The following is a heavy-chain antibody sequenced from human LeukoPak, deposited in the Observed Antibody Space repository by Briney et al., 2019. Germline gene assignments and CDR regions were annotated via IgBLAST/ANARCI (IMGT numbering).Heavy chain of an antibody. CDR3: ARGLPPVMKYYFDY. D-gene: IGHD4-11*01. CDR2: MWYDGSNK. Sequence: PGGSLRLSCAASGFTFNSYGMHWVRQAPGKGLEGVAVMWYDGSNKYYADAVKGRFTISREDSQNTLYLQMNSLRAEDTAMYYCARGLPPVMKYYFDYWGQGTLVTVSS. CDR1: GFTFNSYG. V-gene: IGHV3-33*01. J-gene: IGHJ4*02.